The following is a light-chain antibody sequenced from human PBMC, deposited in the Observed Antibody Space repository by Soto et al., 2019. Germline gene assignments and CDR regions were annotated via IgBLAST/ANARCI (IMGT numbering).Light chain of an antibody. V-gene: IGKV1-9*01. Sequence: DIQLTQSPSFLSASVGDRVTITCRASQGVSSYLAWYQQKPGKAPKLLIYGASTLQIGVPSRFSGSGSGTEFTLTISSLQPDDFATYYCQHFNSYPFTFGPGTKLDIK. J-gene: IGKJ3*01. CDR1: QGVSSY. CDR3: QHFNSYPFT. CDR2: GAS.